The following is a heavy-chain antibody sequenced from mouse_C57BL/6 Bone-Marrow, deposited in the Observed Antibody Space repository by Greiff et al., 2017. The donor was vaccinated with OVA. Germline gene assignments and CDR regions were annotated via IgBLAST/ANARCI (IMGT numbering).Heavy chain of an antibody. V-gene: IGHV1-74*01. CDR2: IHPSDSDT. J-gene: IGHJ3*01. CDR3: AISWFAY. Sequence: PGQGLEWIGRIHPSDSDTNYNQKFKGKATLTVDKSSSTAYMQLSSLTSEDSAVYYCAISWFAYWGQGTLVTVSA.